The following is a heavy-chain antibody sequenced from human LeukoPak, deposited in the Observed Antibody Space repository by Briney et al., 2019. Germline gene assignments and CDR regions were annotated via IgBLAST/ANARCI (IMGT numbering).Heavy chain of an antibody. CDR1: GFTFDDYA. CDR2: ISWNSGSI. CDR3: AKGHSSSWSDWFDP. V-gene: IGHV3-9*01. Sequence: SLRLSCAASGFTFDDYAMHWVRQAPGKGLEWVAGISWNSGSIGYADSGKGRFTIYRDNANTSLYLQMNSLRAEDTALYYCAKGHSSSWSDWFDPWGQGTLVTVSS. J-gene: IGHJ5*02. D-gene: IGHD6-13*01.